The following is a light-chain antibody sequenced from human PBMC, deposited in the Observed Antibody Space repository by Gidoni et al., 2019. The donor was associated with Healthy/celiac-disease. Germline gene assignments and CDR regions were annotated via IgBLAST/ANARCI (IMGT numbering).Light chain of an antibody. V-gene: IGLV3-19*01. CDR2: GKN. CDR3: NSRDSSGNHLV. CDR1: SLRSYY. J-gene: IGLJ2*01. Sequence: SSELTQDPAVSVALGQTVRITFQGDSLRSYYASWYQQKPGQAPVLVIYGKNNRPSGIPDRFSGSSSGNTASLTITGAQAEDEADCYCNSRDSSGNHLVFGGGTKLTVL.